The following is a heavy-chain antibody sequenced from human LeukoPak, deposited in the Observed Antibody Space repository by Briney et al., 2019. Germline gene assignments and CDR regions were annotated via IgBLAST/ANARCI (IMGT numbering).Heavy chain of an antibody. CDR3: ARDRPQGPSGSYLNYYYGMDV. V-gene: IGHV1-3*01. CDR1: GYTFTSYA. D-gene: IGHD3-10*01. J-gene: IGHJ6*02. Sequence: ASVKVSCKASGYTFTSYAMHWVRQAPGQRLEWMGWINAGNGNTKYSQKFQGRVTITRDTSVSTAYMELSSLRSEDTAVYYCARDRPQGPSGSYLNYYYGMDVWGQGTTVTVSS. CDR2: INAGNGNT.